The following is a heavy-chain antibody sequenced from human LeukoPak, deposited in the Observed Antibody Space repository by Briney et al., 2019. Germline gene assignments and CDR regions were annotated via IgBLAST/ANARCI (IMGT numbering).Heavy chain of an antibody. CDR3: ARNFAGERPDFDP. Sequence: SQTLSLTCALSGDSLSSNSAAWNWIRQSPSRGLEWLGRTYYRSNWYNDYAVSVKSRVTINPDTSKNQCSLQLNSVTPEDTAVYYCARNFAGERPDFDPWGQGTLVTVSS. D-gene: IGHD7-27*01. V-gene: IGHV6-1*01. CDR1: GDSLSSNSAA. CDR2: TYYRSNWYN. J-gene: IGHJ5*02.